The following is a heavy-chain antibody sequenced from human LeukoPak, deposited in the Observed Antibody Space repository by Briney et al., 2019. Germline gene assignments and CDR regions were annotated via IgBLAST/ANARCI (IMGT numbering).Heavy chain of an antibody. CDR3: ARWGPVVLTGYYRYWYFDL. J-gene: IGHJ2*01. CDR1: GGSISSYY. Sequence: SETLSLTCTVSGGSISSYYWSWIRQPPGKGLEWIGYIYYSGSTNYNPSLKSRVTISVDTSKNQFSLKLSSVTAADTAVYYCARWGPVVLTGYYRYWYFDLWGRGTLVTVS. V-gene: IGHV4-59*08. D-gene: IGHD3-9*01. CDR2: IYYSGST.